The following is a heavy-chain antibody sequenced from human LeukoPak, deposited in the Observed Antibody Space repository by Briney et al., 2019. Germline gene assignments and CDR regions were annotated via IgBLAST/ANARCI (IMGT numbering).Heavy chain of an antibody. J-gene: IGHJ4*02. CDR1: GFTFSSYW. CDR3: ARGPGYSGYDTFDY. V-gene: IGHV3-7*03. D-gene: IGHD5-12*01. CDR2: IKQDGSEK. Sequence: GGSLRLSCAASGFTFSSYWMSWVRQAPGEGLEWVANIKQDGSEKYYVDSVKGRFTISRDNAKNSLYLQMNSLRAEDTAVYYCARGPGYSGYDTFDYWGQGTLVTVSS.